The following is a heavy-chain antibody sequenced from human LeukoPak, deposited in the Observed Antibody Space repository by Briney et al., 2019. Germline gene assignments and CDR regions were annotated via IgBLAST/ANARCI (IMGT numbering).Heavy chain of an antibody. Sequence: PGGSLRLSCAASGFTFSSYAMSWVRQAPGKGLEWVSAISGSGGSTYSADSVKGRFTISRDNSKNTIYLQMSSLRAEDTAIYYCVKRSSISSGYFDFWGRGTLVTVSS. CDR2: ISGSGGST. CDR1: GFTFSSYA. D-gene: IGHD3-22*01. V-gene: IGHV3-23*01. J-gene: IGHJ4*02. CDR3: VKRSSISSGYFDF.